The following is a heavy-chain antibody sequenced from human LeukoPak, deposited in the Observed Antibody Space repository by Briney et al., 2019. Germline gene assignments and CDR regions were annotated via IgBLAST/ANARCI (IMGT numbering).Heavy chain of an antibody. Sequence: PGGSLRLSCAASGFTFSSYWMSWVRQAPGKGLEWVANIKQDGSEKYYVDSVKGRFTISRDNAKNSLYLQMNSLRAEDTAVYYCARDQYYDFWSGYYTELKDYYYYMDVWGKGTTVTVSS. J-gene: IGHJ6*03. CDR1: GFTFSSYW. CDR2: IKQDGSEK. CDR3: ARDQYYDFWSGYYTELKDYYYYMDV. V-gene: IGHV3-7*01. D-gene: IGHD3-3*01.